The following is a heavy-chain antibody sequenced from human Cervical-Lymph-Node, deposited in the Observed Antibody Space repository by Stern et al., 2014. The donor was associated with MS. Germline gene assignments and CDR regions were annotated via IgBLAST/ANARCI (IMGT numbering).Heavy chain of an antibody. D-gene: IGHD3-22*01. Sequence: VQLVQSGAEVKKPGSSVKVSCKASGGTFSSYAISWVRQAPGQGLEWMGGIIPIFGTANYAQKFQGRVTITADESTSTAYIELSSLRSEDTAVYYCAREWYDSSGYPSYYYYYYGMDVWGQGTTVTVSS. J-gene: IGHJ6*02. V-gene: IGHV1-69*01. CDR2: IIPIFGTA. CDR1: GGTFSSYA. CDR3: AREWYDSSGYPSYYYYYYGMDV.